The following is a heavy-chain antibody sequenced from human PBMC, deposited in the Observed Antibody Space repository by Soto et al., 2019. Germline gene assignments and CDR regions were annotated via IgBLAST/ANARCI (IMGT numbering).Heavy chain of an antibody. Sequence: QGQLVESGGGAVQPGRSLRLSCAASGFIFNNYGMHWVRQAPGKGLEWVALISHDGSNKYYADCLKGRSTISRDNSKNTLYLQMNSLRAEDTAVYYCARDRPVKARSGSLSFWGQGTLVTVSS. V-gene: IGHV3-30*03. CDR3: ARDRPVKARSGSLSF. J-gene: IGHJ4*02. D-gene: IGHD3-10*01. CDR1: GFIFNNYG. CDR2: ISHDGSNK.